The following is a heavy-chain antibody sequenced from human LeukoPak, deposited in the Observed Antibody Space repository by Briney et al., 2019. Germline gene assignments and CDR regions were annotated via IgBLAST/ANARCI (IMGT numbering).Heavy chain of an antibody. CDR3: ARDSDSSGYPTLFFDY. CDR2: INPSGGST. CDR1: GGTFSSYA. J-gene: IGHJ4*02. D-gene: IGHD3-22*01. V-gene: IGHV1-46*01. Sequence: GASVKVSCKASGGTFSSYAISWVRQAPGQGLEWMGIINPSGGSTSYAQKFQGRVTMTRDTSTSTVYMELSSLRSEDTAVYYCARDSDSSGYPTLFFDYWGQGTLVTVSS.